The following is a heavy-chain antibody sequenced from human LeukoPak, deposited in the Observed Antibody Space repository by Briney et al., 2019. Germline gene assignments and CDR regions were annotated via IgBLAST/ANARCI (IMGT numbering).Heavy chain of an antibody. D-gene: IGHD5-18*01. CDR2: INAGNGNT. CDR3: ARDVQLWN. J-gene: IGHJ4*02. Sequence: ASVKVSCKASGYIFTSYAMHWVRQAPGQRLEWMGWINAGNGNTNYAQKLQGRVTMTTDTSTSTAYMELRSLRSDDTAVYYCARDVQLWNWGQGTLVTVSS. V-gene: IGHV1-3*01. CDR1: GYIFTSYA.